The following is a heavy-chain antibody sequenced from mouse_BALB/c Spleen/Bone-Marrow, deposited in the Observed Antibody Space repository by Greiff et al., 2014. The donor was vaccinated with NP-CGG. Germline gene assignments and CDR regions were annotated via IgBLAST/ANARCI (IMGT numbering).Heavy chain of an antibody. CDR2: IDTSDSYT. D-gene: IGHD2-10*02. Sequence: VQLQQSGAELVMPGASVEMSCKASGYTFTDYWMHWVKQRPGQGLEWIGAIDTSDSYTTYNQNFKDKATLTVDESSSTAYMQFSSLTSEDSAVYYCARRYGHYWYFDVWGAGTTVTVSS. J-gene: IGHJ1*01. CDR3: ARRYGHYWYFDV. CDR1: GYTFTDYW. V-gene: IGHV1-69*01.